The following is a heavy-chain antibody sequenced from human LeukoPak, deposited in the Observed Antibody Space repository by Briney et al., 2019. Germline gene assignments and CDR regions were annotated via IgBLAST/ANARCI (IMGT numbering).Heavy chain of an antibody. CDR2: INHSGST. CDR3: ARGPTTTNTAQYDFWSGKDAFDI. CDR1: GGSFSGYY. Sequence: SETLSLTCAVYGGSFSGYYWSWIRQPPGKGLEWIGEINHSGSTNYNPSLKSRVAISVDTSKNQFSLKLSSVTAADTAVYYCARGPTTTNTAQYDFWSGKDAFDIWGQGTMVTVSS. J-gene: IGHJ3*02. V-gene: IGHV4-34*01. D-gene: IGHD3-3*01.